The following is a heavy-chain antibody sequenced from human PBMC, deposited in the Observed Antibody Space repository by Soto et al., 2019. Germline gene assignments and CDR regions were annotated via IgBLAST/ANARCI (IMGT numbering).Heavy chain of an antibody. J-gene: IGHJ4*02. D-gene: IGHD5-12*01. V-gene: IGHV1-69*13. CDR3: AVGGSGYDYKFDY. CDR2: IIPIFGTA. Sequence: SVKVSCKASGGTFSSYAISWVRQAPGQGLEWMGGIIPIFGTANYAQKFQGRVTITADESTSTAYMELSSLRSEDTAVYYCAVGGSGYDYKFDYWGQGTLVTVSS. CDR1: GGTFSSYA.